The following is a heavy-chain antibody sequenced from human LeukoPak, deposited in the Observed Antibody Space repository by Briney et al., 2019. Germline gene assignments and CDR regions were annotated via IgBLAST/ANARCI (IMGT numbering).Heavy chain of an antibody. J-gene: IGHJ4*02. CDR1: GGSISSSSYY. V-gene: IGHV4-39*07. CDR3: AKVQKAGTGRGYSDY. CDR2: IDYSAST. D-gene: IGHD3-10*01. Sequence: SETLSLTGTVSGGSISSSSYYWGGIHQPPGKGLVWIGNIDYSASTFQYPSLKSRVTISTDTSKKQFSLELSSVTAADSAVYYCAKVQKAGTGRGYSDYWGQGTLVTVSS.